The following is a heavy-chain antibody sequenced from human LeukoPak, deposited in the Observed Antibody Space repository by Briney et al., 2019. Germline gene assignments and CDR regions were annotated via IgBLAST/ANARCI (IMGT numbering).Heavy chain of an antibody. V-gene: IGHV3-30-3*01. J-gene: IGHJ3*02. D-gene: IGHD1-26*01. CDR1: GFTFSNYV. CDR3: ARSGRGGAFDI. Sequence: TGGSLRLSCAASGFTFSNYVIHWVRQAPGKGLEWVAVISYDGSNKYYADSVKGRFTISGDNAKNTQYLQMNSLRAEDTAVYYCARSGRGGAFDIWGQGTMVTVSS. CDR2: ISYDGSNK.